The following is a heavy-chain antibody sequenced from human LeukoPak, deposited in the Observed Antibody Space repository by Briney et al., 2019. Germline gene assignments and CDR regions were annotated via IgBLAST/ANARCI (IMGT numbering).Heavy chain of an antibody. Sequence: SETLSLTCTVSGGSISTSSYYWGWIRQPPGKGLEWIGYIYYSGSTNYNPSLKSRVTISVDTSKNQFSLKLSSVTAADTAVYYCARLGLGGSYSPFDYWGQGTLVTVSS. V-gene: IGHV4-61*05. CDR2: IYYSGST. CDR3: ARLGLGGSYSPFDY. J-gene: IGHJ4*02. CDR1: GGSISTSSYY. D-gene: IGHD1-26*01.